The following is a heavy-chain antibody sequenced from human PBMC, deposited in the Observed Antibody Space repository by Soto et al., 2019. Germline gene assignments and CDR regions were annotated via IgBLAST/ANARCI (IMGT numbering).Heavy chain of an antibody. CDR1: GFNFNTYT. CDR3: ARVGRYYSESTESD. J-gene: IGHJ4*02. D-gene: IGHD3-22*01. CDR2: ISSKSAYI. Sequence: EVQLVESGGGLVKPGESLRPSCVASGFNFNTYTMSWVRQAPGKGLEWVSSISSKSAYIYYADSVEGRFTVSRDNAKTSLYLQMTALRADATAVYYCARVGRYYSESTESDWGQGTLVTVSS. V-gene: IGHV3-21*01.